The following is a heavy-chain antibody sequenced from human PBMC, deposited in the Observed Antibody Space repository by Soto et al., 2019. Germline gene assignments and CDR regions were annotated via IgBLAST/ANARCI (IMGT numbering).Heavy chain of an antibody. CDR1: GYTFTSYG. J-gene: IGHJ4*02. D-gene: IGHD3-22*01. Sequence: QVQLVQSGAEVKKPGASVKVSCKASGYTFTSYGINWVRQAPGQGLEWMGWISAYNGHTNYAQKLQGRVTMTTEPTSTAYMELRSLRSDDTAVYYCARGTYYYDTSGLGAFDYWGQGTLVTVSS. CDR3: ARGTYYYDTSGLGAFDY. V-gene: IGHV1-18*01. CDR2: ISAYNGHT.